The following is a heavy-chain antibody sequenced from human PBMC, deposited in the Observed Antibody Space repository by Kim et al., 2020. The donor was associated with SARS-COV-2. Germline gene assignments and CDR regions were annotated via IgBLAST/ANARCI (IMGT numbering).Heavy chain of an antibody. CDR2: IYYSGST. Sequence: SETLSLTCTVSGGSISSSSYYWGWIRQPPGKGLEWIGSIYYSGSTYYNPSLKSRVTISVDTSKNQFSLKLSSVTAADTAVYYCARGLLTPFLEWLPSPFDPWGQGTLVTVSS. CDR3: ARGLLTPFLEWLPSPFDP. CDR1: GGSISSSSYY. J-gene: IGHJ5*02. V-gene: IGHV4-39*01. D-gene: IGHD3-3*01.